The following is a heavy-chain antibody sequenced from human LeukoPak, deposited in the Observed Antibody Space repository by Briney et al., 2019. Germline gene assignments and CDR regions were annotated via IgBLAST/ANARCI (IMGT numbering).Heavy chain of an antibody. V-gene: IGHV4-59*01. D-gene: IGHD1-26*01. CDR2: IYYSGST. Sequence: SQTLSLTCTVSGGSISSYYWSWIRQPPGKGLEWIGYIYYSGSTNYNPSLKSRVTISVDTSKNQFSLKLSSVTAADTAVYYCARPFSVSYSDAFDLWGQGTMVTVSS. CDR3: ARPFSVSYSDAFDL. CDR1: GGSISSYY. J-gene: IGHJ3*01.